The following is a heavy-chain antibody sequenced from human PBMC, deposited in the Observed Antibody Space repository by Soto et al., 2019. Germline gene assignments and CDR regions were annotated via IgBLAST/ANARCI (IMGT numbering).Heavy chain of an antibody. CDR1: GYTLTELS. V-gene: IGHV1-24*01. J-gene: IGHJ5*02. CDR3: ATVAARRFLEWLLPINWFDP. D-gene: IGHD3-3*01. Sequence: EASVKVSCKVSGYTLTELSMHWVRQAPGKGLEWMGGFDPEDGETIYAQKFQGRVTMTEDTSTDTAYMELSSLRSEDTAVYYCATVAARRFLEWLLPINWFDPWGQGTLVTVSS. CDR2: FDPEDGET.